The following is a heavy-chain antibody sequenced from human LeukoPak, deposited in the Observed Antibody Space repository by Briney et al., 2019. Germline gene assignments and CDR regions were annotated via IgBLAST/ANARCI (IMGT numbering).Heavy chain of an antibody. CDR1: GFTFSTDF. Sequence: GGSLRLSCVASGFTFSTDFMPWIRQAPGEGLMWVSQISGDETYTNYADSVKGRFTISRDNAKNTLYLQMNSLRAEDTAIYYCVREGNAFNIWGQGTLVTVSS. V-gene: IGHV3-74*01. CDR3: VREGNAFNI. J-gene: IGHJ3*02. CDR2: ISGDETYT.